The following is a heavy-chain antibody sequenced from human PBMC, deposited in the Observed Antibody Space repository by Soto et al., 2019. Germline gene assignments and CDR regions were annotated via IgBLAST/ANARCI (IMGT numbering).Heavy chain of an antibody. V-gene: IGHV1-18*04. Sequence: QVNLVQSGAEVKKPGASVNVSCKASGYPFTSYGINWVRQAPGQGLEWMGWISSNNGKTDFAQKFQGRVTMTTDTSTNPAYMELRGLRSDDTAVYYCTRDGGYSRGCDFWGQGSLVTVSS. CDR1: GYPFTSYG. CDR3: TRDGGYSRGCDF. CDR2: ISSNNGKT. D-gene: IGHD5-18*01. J-gene: IGHJ4*02.